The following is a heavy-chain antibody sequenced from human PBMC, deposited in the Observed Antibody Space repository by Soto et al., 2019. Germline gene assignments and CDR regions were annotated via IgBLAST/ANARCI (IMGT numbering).Heavy chain of an antibody. J-gene: IGHJ4*02. CDR1: GYTFTSYG. Sequence: QVQLVQSGAEVKKPGASVKVSCKASGYTFTSYGISWVRQAPGQGLEWMGWISAYNGNTNYAQKLQGRVTMTTDTSTSTAYLELRSLRSDDTAVYYCARVHPGDYVVASPDYWGQGTLVIVSS. CDR3: ARVHPGDYVVASPDY. D-gene: IGHD4-17*01. CDR2: ISAYNGNT. V-gene: IGHV1-18*01.